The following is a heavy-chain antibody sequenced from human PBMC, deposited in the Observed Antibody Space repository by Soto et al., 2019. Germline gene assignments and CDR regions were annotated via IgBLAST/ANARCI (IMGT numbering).Heavy chain of an antibody. D-gene: IGHD3-22*01. J-gene: IGHJ4*02. CDR2: IYYSGST. CDR1: GGSISSSSYY. V-gene: IGHV4-39*01. CDR3: ARHPMIVAATPVPDQYFDY. Sequence: PSETLSLTCTVSGGSISSSSYYWGWIRQPPGKGLEWIGSIYYSGSTYYNPSLKSRVTISVDTSKNQFSLKLSSVTAADTAVYYCARHPMIVAATPVPDQYFDYWGQGTLVTVSS.